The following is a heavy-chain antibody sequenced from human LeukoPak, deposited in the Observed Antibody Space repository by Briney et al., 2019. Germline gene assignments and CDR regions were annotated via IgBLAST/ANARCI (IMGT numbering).Heavy chain of an antibody. Sequence: GGSLRLSCAASGFPFSTYWMSWVRQAPGKGLEWVSYISSSSSTIYYADSVKGRFTISRDNAKNSLYLQMNSLRAEDTAVYYCARDSRTYYDFWSGPTDHDYWGQGTLVTVSS. V-gene: IGHV3-48*01. J-gene: IGHJ4*02. D-gene: IGHD3-3*01. CDR3: ARDSRTYYDFWSGPTDHDY. CDR1: GFPFSTYW. CDR2: ISSSSSTI.